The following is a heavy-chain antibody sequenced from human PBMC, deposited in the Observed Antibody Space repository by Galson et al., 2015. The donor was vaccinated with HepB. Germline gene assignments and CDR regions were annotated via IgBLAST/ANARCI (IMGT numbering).Heavy chain of an antibody. CDR3: ARASITIFGVDNSYFDY. J-gene: IGHJ4*02. Sequence: SLRLSCAASGFTFSSYAMHWVRQAPGKGLEWVAVISYDGSNKYYADSVKGRFTISRDNSKNTLYLQMNSLRAEDTAVYYCARASITIFGVDNSYFDYWGQGTLVTVSS. D-gene: IGHD3-3*01. CDR2: ISYDGSNK. V-gene: IGHV3-30-3*01. CDR1: GFTFSSYA.